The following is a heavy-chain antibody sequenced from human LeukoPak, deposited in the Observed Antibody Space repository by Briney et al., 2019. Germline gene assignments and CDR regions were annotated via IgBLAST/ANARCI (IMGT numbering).Heavy chain of an antibody. CDR2: ISNSGSSI. D-gene: IGHD6-19*01. CDR3: ARAVALDY. J-gene: IGHJ4*02. V-gene: IGHV3-48*01. Sequence: GGSLRLSCAASGFTFSSYSMNWVRQAPGKGLEWVSYISNSGSSIDYADSVKGRFTISRDNARNSLYLQMNSLRAEDTAVYYCARAVALDYWGQGTLVTVSS. CDR1: GFTFSSYS.